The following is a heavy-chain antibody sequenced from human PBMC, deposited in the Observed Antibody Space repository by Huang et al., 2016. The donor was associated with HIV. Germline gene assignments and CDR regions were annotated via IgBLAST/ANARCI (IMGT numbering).Heavy chain of an antibody. Sequence: QVQLVQSGAEVKKPGASVKVSCKASGYTFTSYDINWVRQASGQGLEGMGWMNPNNGNTGYAQKCQGRVTMTRNTSITTGYMELSSLRSEDTAVYYCARGLILGYCSGGSCPVRVHYYYMDVWGKGTTVTVSS. CDR1: GYTFTSYD. CDR2: MNPNNGNT. J-gene: IGHJ6*03. V-gene: IGHV1-8*02. CDR3: ARGLILGYCSGGSCPVRVHYYYMDV. D-gene: IGHD2-15*01.